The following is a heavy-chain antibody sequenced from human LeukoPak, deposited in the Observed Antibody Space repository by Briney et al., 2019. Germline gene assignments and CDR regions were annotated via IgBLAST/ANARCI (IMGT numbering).Heavy chain of an antibody. J-gene: IGHJ6*03. CDR1: GYTFTSYG. D-gene: IGHD5-12*01. CDR3: ARAYSGYDLSYYYYMDV. V-gene: IGHV1-18*01. CDR2: ISAYNGNT. Sequence: GASVKVSCKASGYTFTSYGISWVRQAPGQGLEWMGWISAYNGNTNYAQKLQGRVTMTTDTSTSTAYMELRSLRSDDTAVYYCARAYSGYDLSYYYYMDVWGKGTTVTVSS.